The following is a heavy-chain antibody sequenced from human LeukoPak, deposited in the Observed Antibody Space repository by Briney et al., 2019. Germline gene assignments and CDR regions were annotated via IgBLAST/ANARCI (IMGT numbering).Heavy chain of an antibody. V-gene: IGHV1-2*02. J-gene: IGHJ4*02. CDR2: INPNSGGT. CDR3: ATDYSSGWYL. D-gene: IGHD6-19*01. CDR1: GYTFTGYY. Sequence: GASVNVSCKASGYTFTGYYMHWVRQAPGQGLEWMGWINPNSGGTNYAQKFQGRVTMTRDTSISTAYMELSRLRSDDTAVYYCATDYSSGWYLWGQGTLVTVSS.